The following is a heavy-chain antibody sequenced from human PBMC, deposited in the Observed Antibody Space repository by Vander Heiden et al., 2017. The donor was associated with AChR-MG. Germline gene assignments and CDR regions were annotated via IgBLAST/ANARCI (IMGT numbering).Heavy chain of an antibody. CDR1: GFTFSSYS. D-gene: IGHD2-15*01. V-gene: IGHV3-21*01. J-gene: IGHJ4*02. CDR3: ASGVPLHYLSGGSCADY. Sequence: EVQLVESGGGLVKPGGSLRLSCAASGFTFSSYSMNWVRQAPGKGLEWVSSIISSSSYIYYADSVKGRFTIYRDNAKNSLYLQMNSLRAEDTAVYYCASGVPLHYLSGGSCADYWGQGTLVTVSS. CDR2: IISSSSYI.